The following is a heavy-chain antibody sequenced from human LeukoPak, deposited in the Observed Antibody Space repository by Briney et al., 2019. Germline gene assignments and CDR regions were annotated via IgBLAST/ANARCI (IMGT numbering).Heavy chain of an antibody. CDR2: IYTSGST. Sequence: SETLSLTCTVSGGSISSYYWSWIRPPAGKGLEWIGRIYTSGSTNYNPSLKSRVTMSVDTSKNHFSLKLSSVTAADTAVYYCARGTGITIFGVTRYYFDYWGQGTLVTVSS. CDR3: ARGTGITIFGVTRYYFDY. D-gene: IGHD3-3*01. J-gene: IGHJ4*02. CDR1: GGSISSYY. V-gene: IGHV4-4*07.